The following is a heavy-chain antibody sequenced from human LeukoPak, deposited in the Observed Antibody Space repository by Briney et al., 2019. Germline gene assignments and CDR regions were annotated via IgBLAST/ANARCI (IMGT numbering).Heavy chain of an antibody. D-gene: IGHD5-12*01. CDR1: GFTFSGDW. J-gene: IGHJ4*02. Sequence: GGSLRLSCAASGFTFSGDWMSWVRQAPGKGLEWVANIKQDGSEKYYVDSVKGRFTISRDNAKNSLYLQMNSLRAEATAVYYCARGKATITWYYFDYWGQGTLVTVSS. CDR2: IKQDGSEK. V-gene: IGHV3-7*01. CDR3: ARGKATITWYYFDY.